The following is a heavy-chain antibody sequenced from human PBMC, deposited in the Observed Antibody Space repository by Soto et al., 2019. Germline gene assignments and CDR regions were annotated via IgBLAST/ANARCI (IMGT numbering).Heavy chain of an antibody. CDR2: VNPSGGST. J-gene: IGHJ4*01. CDR1: GYTFTSYY. V-gene: IGHV1-46*01. Sequence: ASVKVSCKASGYTFTSYYMHWVRQAPGQGLEWMGIVNPSGGSTSYAQKFQGRVTMTRDTSTSTVYMELSSLRSEDTAVYYCARTGSLGCSGGSSNCSARPHFFDYCGHGTLVTVSS. CDR3: ARTGSLGCSGGSSNCSARPHFFDY. D-gene: IGHD2-15*01.